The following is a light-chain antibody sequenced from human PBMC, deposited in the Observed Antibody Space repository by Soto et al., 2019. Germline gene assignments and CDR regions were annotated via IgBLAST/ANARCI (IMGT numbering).Light chain of an antibody. CDR1: QSVSSN. Sequence: EIVMTQSPATLSVSPGERATLSCRASQSVSSNLAWYQQKPGQAPRLLIYGASTRATGIPDRFSGSGSGTECTLTISRVQSEDFAVYYWQQYNNWPRMFGQGTKVEIK. CDR2: GAS. J-gene: IGKJ1*01. CDR3: QQYNNWPRM. V-gene: IGKV3-15*01.